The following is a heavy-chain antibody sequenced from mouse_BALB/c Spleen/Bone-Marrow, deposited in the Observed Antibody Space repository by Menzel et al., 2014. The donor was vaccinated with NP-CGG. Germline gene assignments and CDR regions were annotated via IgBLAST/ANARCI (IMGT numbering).Heavy chain of an antibody. D-gene: IGHD2-14*01. J-gene: IGHJ2*01. Sequence: EVQLQQSGAELVKPGASVKLSCTASGFNIKDTYMHWVKQRPEQGLEWIGRVDPANGNTKYDPKFQGKATITADTSSNTAYLQLSSLTSEDTAVYYCARYRLGTYFDYWGQGTTLTVSS. CDR1: GFNIKDTY. V-gene: IGHV14-3*02. CDR3: ARYRLGTYFDY. CDR2: VDPANGNT.